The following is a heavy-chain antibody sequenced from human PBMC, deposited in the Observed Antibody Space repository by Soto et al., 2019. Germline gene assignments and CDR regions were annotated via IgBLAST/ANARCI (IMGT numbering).Heavy chain of an antibody. CDR1: GGSFSGYY. J-gene: IGHJ6*02. Sequence: SETLSLTCAVYGGSFSGYYWSWIRQPPGKGLEWIGEINHSGSTNYNPSLKSRVTISVDTSKNQFSLKLSSVTAADTAVYYCARARKGRGIAAAGTPYYYYGMDVWGQGTTVTVSS. D-gene: IGHD6-13*01. CDR3: ARARKGRGIAAAGTPYYYYGMDV. V-gene: IGHV4-34*01. CDR2: INHSGST.